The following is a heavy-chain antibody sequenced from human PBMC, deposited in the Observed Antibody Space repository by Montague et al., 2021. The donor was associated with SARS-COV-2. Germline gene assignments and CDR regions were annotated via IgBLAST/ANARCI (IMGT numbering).Heavy chain of an antibody. Sequence: SETLSLTCAVSGASFSGYYWTWIRQSPGKGLEWIAEINHSGTTNYNFNPSLRSRVTISVDTSKSQFSLKLSSVTAADTDVYYCARWDPQTLTLIGLRGKSASDYWGQGILVTVSS. D-gene: IGHD4-23*01. CDR3: ARWDPQTLTLIGLRGKSASDY. CDR1: GASFSGYY. CDR2: INHSGTT. V-gene: IGHV4-34*01. J-gene: IGHJ4*02.